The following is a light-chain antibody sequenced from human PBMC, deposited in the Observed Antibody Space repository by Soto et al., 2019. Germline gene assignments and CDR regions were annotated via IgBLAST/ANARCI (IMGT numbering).Light chain of an antibody. CDR3: QQYNSYWT. CDR2: DAS. Sequence: DIQMTQSPSTLSASVGDRVTITCRASQNIGGWLAWYQQKPGKAPKFLIFDASSLESGVPSRFSGSGSGTEFTLTISSLHPDDFATYYCQQYNSYWTFGQGTKVDIK. J-gene: IGKJ1*01. V-gene: IGKV1-5*01. CDR1: QNIGGW.